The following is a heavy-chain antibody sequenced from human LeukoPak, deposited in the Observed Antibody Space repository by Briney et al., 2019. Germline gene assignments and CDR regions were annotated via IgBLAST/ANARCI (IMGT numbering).Heavy chain of an antibody. J-gene: IGHJ4*02. D-gene: IGHD7-27*01. CDR1: GFTFSSTS. CDR3: AKDGGLWVSAHWGDS. V-gene: IGHV3-23*01. Sequence: GGSLRCSCAASGFTFSSTSMSWVRQAPGKGLEWVAVTVGGGDGTYYADSVKGRFTISRDNSNNTLYLQMTSLRAEDTAVYYCAKDGGLWVSAHWGDSWGRGTLVTVSS. CDR2: TVGGGDGT.